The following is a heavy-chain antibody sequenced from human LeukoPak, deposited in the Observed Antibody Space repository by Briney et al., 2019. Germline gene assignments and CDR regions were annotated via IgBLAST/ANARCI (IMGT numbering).Heavy chain of an antibody. CDR3: ARQTGRYFDY. J-gene: IGHJ4*02. D-gene: IGHD7-27*01. V-gene: IGHV4-59*01. CDR2: IYYSGST. CDR1: GDSISSYY. Sequence: SETLSLTCTVSGDSISSYYWTWIRQPPGKGLEWIGYIYYSGSTNYNPSLKSRVTISVDTSKNQFSLKLSSVTAADTAVYYCARQTGRYFDYWGQGTLVTVSS.